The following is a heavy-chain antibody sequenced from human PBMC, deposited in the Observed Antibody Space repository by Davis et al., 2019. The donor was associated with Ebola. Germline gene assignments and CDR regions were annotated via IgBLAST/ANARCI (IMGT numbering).Heavy chain of an antibody. J-gene: IGHJ6*02. D-gene: IGHD3-3*01. CDR1: GFTFSSYW. V-gene: IGHV3-7*01. Sequence: PGGSLRLSCAASGFTFSSYWMSWVRQAPGKGLEWVANIKQDGSEKYYVDSVKGRFTISRDNAKNSLYLQMNSLRAEDTAVYYCASSHVNNKYYDFWSGYYTQFGMDVWGQGTTVTVSS. CDR3: ASSHVNNKYYDFWSGYYTQFGMDV. CDR2: IKQDGSEK.